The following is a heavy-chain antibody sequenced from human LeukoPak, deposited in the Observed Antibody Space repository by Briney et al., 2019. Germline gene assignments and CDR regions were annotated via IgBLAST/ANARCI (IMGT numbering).Heavy chain of an antibody. D-gene: IGHD6-19*01. CDR3: AKVSSGWYGGY. CDR1: GFTFSSYA. J-gene: IGHJ4*02. Sequence: GGSLRLSCAASGFTFSSYAMSWVRQAPGKGLEWVSAISGSGGSTYYADSVKGRFTISRDNSKNTLYPQMNSLRAEDTAVYYCAKVSSGWYGGYWGQGTLVTVSS. CDR2: ISGSGGST. V-gene: IGHV3-23*01.